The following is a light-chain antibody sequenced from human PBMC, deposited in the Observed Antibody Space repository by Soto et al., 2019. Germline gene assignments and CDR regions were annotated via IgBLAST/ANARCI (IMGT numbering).Light chain of an antibody. CDR1: QSVSSNY. CDR3: QRYGGSPGT. J-gene: IGKJ1*01. CDR2: GAS. Sequence: EIVLTQSPGTLSLSPGERATLSCRASQSVSSNYLAWYQQRPGQAPRLLIYGASSRATGIPDRFSGSVSGTDFTLTISRLEPEDFAVYYCQRYGGSPGTFGQGTNVEIK. V-gene: IGKV3-20*01.